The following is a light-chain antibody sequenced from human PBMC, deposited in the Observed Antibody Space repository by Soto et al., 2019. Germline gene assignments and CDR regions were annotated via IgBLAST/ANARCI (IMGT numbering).Light chain of an antibody. CDR3: QSYDSSLSGYV. CDR1: SSNLGAHYD. Sequence: QSVLTQPPSVSGAPGQGVTISRTGTSSNLGAHYDVHWYQQLPGTAPKLLIYSNIHRPSGVPDRFSGSKSGTSASLAITGLQAEDEADYYCQSYDSSLSGYVFGTGTKLTVL. J-gene: IGLJ1*01. CDR2: SNI. V-gene: IGLV1-40*01.